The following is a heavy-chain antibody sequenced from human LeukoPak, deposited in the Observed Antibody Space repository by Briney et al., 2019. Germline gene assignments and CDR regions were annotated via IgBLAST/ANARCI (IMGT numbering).Heavy chain of an antibody. CDR3: ARIRVPQLRYFDWLSDY. D-gene: IGHD3-9*01. V-gene: IGHV1-2*02. J-gene: IGHJ4*02. CDR2: INPNSGGT. Sequence: SSVKVSCKASGYTFTGYYMHWVRQAPGQGLEWMGWINPNSGGTNYAQKFQGRVTMTRDTSISTAYMELSRLRSDDTAVYSCARIRVPQLRYFDWLSDYWGQGTLVTVSS. CDR1: GYTFTGYY.